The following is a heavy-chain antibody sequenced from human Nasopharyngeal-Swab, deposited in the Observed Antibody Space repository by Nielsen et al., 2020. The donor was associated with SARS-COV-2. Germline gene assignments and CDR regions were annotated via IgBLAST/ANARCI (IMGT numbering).Heavy chain of an antibody. Sequence: GSLKISCAASGFTFSSYSMNWVRQAPGKGLEWVSSISSSSSYIYYADSVKGRFTISRDNAKNSLYLQMNSLRAEDTAVYYCARGEVITYFDYWGQGTLVTVSS. CDR1: GFTFSSYS. D-gene: IGHD3-22*01. CDR3: ARGEVITYFDY. J-gene: IGHJ4*02. CDR2: ISSSSSYI. V-gene: IGHV3-21*01.